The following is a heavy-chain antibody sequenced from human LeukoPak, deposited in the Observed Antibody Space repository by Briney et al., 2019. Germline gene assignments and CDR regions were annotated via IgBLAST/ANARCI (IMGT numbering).Heavy chain of an antibody. CDR1: GYTFTNYY. Sequence: ASVKVSCKASGYTFTNYYMHWVRQAPGQGLEWMGIINPSRGSTSYAQKFQGRVTMTGDTSTSTVYMELSGLRSEDTAVYYCVREYYGSGMHAFDIWGQGTMVTVSS. J-gene: IGHJ3*02. D-gene: IGHD3-10*01. CDR3: VREYYGSGMHAFDI. V-gene: IGHV1-46*01. CDR2: INPSRGST.